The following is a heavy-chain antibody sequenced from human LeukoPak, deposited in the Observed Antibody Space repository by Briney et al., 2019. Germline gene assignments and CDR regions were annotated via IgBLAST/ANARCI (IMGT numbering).Heavy chain of an antibody. CDR1: GGTFSSYT. CDR2: IIPILGIA. Sequence: AVKLSCKASGGTFSSYTISWGRQAPGQGLEWMGGIIPILGIANYAQKFQGRVTIPADKSASTAYMELSSLRSEDTAVYYCATYYYGSGSNYHFDYWGQGTLVTVSS. CDR3: ATYYYGSGSNYHFDY. V-gene: IGHV1-69*02. D-gene: IGHD3-10*01. J-gene: IGHJ4*02.